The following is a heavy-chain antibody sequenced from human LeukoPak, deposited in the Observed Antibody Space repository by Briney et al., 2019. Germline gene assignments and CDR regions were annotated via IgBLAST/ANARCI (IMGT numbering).Heavy chain of an antibody. CDR2: IKQDGSER. D-gene: IGHD3-3*02. J-gene: IGHJ6*03. CDR1: QFTFSMYW. CDR3: ARVGKEGISHFRDV. Sequence: GGSLRLSCAASQFTFSMYWMSWVRQAPGKGLEWVANIKQDGSERYYVDSVKGRFTVSRDNAKNSLYLQMNSLRVEDTAVYYCARVGKEGISHFRDVWGNGTTVTVSS. V-gene: IGHV3-7*01.